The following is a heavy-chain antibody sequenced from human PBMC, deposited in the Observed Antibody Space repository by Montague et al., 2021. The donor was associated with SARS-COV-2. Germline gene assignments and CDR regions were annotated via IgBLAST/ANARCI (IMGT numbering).Heavy chain of an antibody. CDR2: IEQDGSET. CDR1: GFTFSTYW. V-gene: IGHV3-7*01. Sequence: SLRLSCAASGFTFSTYWMTWVRQAPGKGLEWVANIEQDGSETYYVDSIKGRFTVSRDNGKNSLFLQMNSLRVEDTAVYYCARGPLWETGSYYKEHYFDHWGQGTLVTVAS. CDR3: ARGPLWETGSYYKEHYFDH. D-gene: IGHD1-26*01. J-gene: IGHJ4*02.